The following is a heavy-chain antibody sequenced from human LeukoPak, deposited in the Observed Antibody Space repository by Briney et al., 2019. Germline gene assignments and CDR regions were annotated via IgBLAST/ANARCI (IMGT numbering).Heavy chain of an antibody. CDR3: ARDPYYYDSSGYPKETYFDY. Sequence: VKVSCKASGGTFSSYAISWVRQAPGQGLEWMGRIIPIFGTANYAQKFQGRVTITTDESTSTAYMELSSLRSEDMAVYYCARDPYYYDSSGYPKETYFDYWGQGTLVTVSS. CDR1: GGTFSSYA. V-gene: IGHV1-69*05. D-gene: IGHD3-22*01. CDR2: IIPIFGTA. J-gene: IGHJ4*02.